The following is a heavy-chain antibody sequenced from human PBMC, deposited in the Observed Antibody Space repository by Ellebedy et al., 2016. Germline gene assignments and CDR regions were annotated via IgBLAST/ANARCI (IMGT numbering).Heavy chain of an antibody. D-gene: IGHD3-22*01. CDR2: TSSSSSTI. J-gene: IGHJ4*02. V-gene: IGHV3-48*01. CDR3: ARVSYYYDSSGYYMGHGIDY. CDR1: GFTFSSYS. Sequence: GESLKISCAASGFTFSSYSMNWVRQAPGKGLEWVSYTSSSSSTIYYADSVKGRFTISRDNAKNTLYLQMNSLRAEDTRVYYCARVSYYYDSSGYYMGHGIDYWGQGTLVTVSS.